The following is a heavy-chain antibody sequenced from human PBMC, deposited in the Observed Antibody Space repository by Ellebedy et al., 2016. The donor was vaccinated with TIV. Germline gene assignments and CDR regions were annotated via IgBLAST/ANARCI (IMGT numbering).Heavy chain of an antibody. J-gene: IGHJ4*02. CDR1: GFTFSDYY. Sequence: GEFLKISXAASGFTFSDYYISWVRQAPGKGLEWLSYITSSGTYTHYADSVKGRFTISRDNARNSLYLQMNSLRAEDTAVYYCAREGKHYGGNSGIDYWGQGTLVTVSS. V-gene: IGHV3-11*05. CDR2: ITSSGTYT. D-gene: IGHD4-23*01. CDR3: AREGKHYGGNSGIDY.